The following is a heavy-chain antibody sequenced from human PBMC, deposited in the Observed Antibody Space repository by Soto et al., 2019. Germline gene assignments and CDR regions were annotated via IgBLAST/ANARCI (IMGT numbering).Heavy chain of an antibody. CDR1: GFTFSSYG. V-gene: IGHV3-30*18. CDR2: ISYDGSNK. CDR3: AKDLSTLFADSPMDY. J-gene: IGHJ4*02. D-gene: IGHD2-2*01. Sequence: RLSCAASGFTFSSYGMHWVRQAPGKGLEWVAVISYDGSNKYYADSVKGRFTISRDNSKNTLYLQMNSLRAEDTAVYYCAKDLSTLFADSPMDYWGQGTLVTVSS.